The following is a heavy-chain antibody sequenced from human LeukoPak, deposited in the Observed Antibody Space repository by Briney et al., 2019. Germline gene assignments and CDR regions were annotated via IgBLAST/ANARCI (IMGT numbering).Heavy chain of an antibody. D-gene: IGHD6-13*01. CDR2: INPNSGGT. CDR3: ARGGEIAAALFDY. CDR1: GYTFTGYY. J-gene: IGHJ4*02. V-gene: IGHV1-2*02. Sequence: ASVKVSCKASGYTFTGYYMHWVRQAPGQGLEWMGWINPNSGGTNYAQKFQGRVTMTRDTSISTAYMVLSRLRSDDTAVYYCARGGEIAAALFDYWGQGTLVTVSS.